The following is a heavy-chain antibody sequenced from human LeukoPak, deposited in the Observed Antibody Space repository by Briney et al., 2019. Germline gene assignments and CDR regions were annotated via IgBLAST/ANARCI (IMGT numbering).Heavy chain of an antibody. D-gene: IGHD3-10*01. Sequence: RGSLRLSCAASGXTFSSDAMSWVRQTPGRELKWVSVIRDGGTITHYADSVKGRFTTSRDNSKSTLYLQMNSLRAEDTALYYCANLGSIRGVIPGGDDYWGQGTLVTVSS. CDR3: ANLGSIRGVIPGGDDY. CDR2: IRDGGTIT. CDR1: GXTFSSDA. V-gene: IGHV3-23*01. J-gene: IGHJ4*02.